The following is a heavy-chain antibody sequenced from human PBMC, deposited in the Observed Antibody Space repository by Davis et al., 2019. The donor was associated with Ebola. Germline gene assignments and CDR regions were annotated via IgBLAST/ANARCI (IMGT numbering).Heavy chain of an antibody. CDR1: GFILTNYA. D-gene: IGHD6-19*01. V-gene: IGHV1-3*01. J-gene: IGHJ4*02. CDR2: VHGGNGNT. CDR3: ARASFGYNSGWYADY. Sequence: ASVKVTCKASGFILTNYAIHWVRQAPGQRLEWMGWVHGGNGNTKYSQKFQGRVTITRDTSASTAYMELSSLRSEDTAVFYCARASFGYNSGWYADYWGPGSLVTVSS.